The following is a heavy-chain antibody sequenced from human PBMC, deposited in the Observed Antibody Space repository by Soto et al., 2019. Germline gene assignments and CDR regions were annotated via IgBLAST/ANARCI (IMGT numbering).Heavy chain of an antibody. CDR3: ARTLDSSGYRDFDI. D-gene: IGHD3-22*01. Sequence: ASVKVSCKASGYTFTGYYMHWVRQAPGQGLEWMGWINPNSGGTNYAQKFQGRVTMTRDTSISTAYMELNRLRSDDTAVYYCARTLDSSGYRDFDIWGQGTMVTVSS. V-gene: IGHV1-2*02. J-gene: IGHJ3*02. CDR1: GYTFTGYY. CDR2: INPNSGGT.